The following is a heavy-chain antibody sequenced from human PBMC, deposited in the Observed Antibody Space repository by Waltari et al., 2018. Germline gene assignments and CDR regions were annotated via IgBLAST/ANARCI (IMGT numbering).Heavy chain of an antibody. Sequence: QVQLVQSGHEVKQPGASVKVSCKASGYSFTTYGMNWVPQAPGQGLEWMGWFNTYTGNPTYAQGFTGRFVFSMDTSASTAYLQISSLKAEDMAMYYCASPSIFAGYDAFDIWGQGTMVTVSS. J-gene: IGHJ3*02. CDR1: GYSFTTYG. CDR3: ASPSIFAGYDAFDI. CDR2: FNTYTGNP. V-gene: IGHV7-4-1*02. D-gene: IGHD2-15*01.